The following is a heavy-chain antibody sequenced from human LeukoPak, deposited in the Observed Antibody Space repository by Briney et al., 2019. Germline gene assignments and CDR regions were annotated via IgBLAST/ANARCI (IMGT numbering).Heavy chain of an antibody. D-gene: IGHD3-3*01. Sequence: GRSLRLSCAASGFNFNDAAMTWVRQAPGKGLEWVSLIASSGRNTYYTDSVRGRFTISRDNSKNTLYLQMNSLRAEGTAVYYCAKDFWSGYYPNYWGQGTLVTVSS. V-gene: IGHV3-23*01. J-gene: IGHJ4*02. CDR3: AKDFWSGYYPNY. CDR2: IASSGRNT. CDR1: GFNFNDAA.